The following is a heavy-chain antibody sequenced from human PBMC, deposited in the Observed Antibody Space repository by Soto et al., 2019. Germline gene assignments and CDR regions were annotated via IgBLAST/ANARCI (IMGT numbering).Heavy chain of an antibody. Sequence: SETLSLTCTVSGGSISSGGYYWSWIRQHPGKGLEWIGYIYYSGSTYYTPSLKSRVTISVDTSKNQFSLKLSSVTAADTAVYYCAREGYGPKFDYWGQGTLVTVS. CDR1: GGSISSGGYY. CDR3: AREGYGPKFDY. CDR2: IYYSGST. J-gene: IGHJ4*02. D-gene: IGHD5-18*01. V-gene: IGHV4-31*03.